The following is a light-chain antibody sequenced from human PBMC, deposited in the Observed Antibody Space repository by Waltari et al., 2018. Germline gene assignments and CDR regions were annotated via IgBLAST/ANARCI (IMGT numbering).Light chain of an antibody. CDR3: SSKTTRDTRL. V-gene: IGLV2-14*03. J-gene: IGLJ3*02. Sequence: QSALTQPASVSGSPGQSLTIPCTGTSSDLGAYNAVSWYQPHPGKASKVVIYDVHNRPSGVSNRFSGSMSGNTASLTISGLQTEDEADYYCSSKTTRDTRLFGGGTKLTVL. CDR2: DVH. CDR1: SSDLGAYNA.